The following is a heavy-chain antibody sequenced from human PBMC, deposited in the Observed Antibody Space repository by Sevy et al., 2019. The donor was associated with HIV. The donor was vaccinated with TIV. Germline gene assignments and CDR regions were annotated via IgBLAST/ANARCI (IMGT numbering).Heavy chain of an antibody. CDR2: IKPDGSGT. CDR3: AGSGGITDYGMDV. CDR1: GFTFSSYW. D-gene: IGHD1-26*01. J-gene: IGHJ6*02. V-gene: IGHV3-7*03. Sequence: GGSLRLSCAASGFTFSSYWMSWVRQAPGKGLEWVANIKPDGSGTYYVDSVKGRFTISRDNAKNSFFLQMNTLRADDTAVYYRAGSGGITDYGMDVWGPGTTVTVSS.